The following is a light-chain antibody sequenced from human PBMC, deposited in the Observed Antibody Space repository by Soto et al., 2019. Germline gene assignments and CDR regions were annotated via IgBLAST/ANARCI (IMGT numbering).Light chain of an antibody. J-gene: IGLJ3*02. Sequence: QSALTQPASVSGSPGQSITISCTGTSSDVGSYTLVSWYQQNPGKAPKLIIYEGTKRPSGVSNRFSGSKSGNTASLTISGLQDEDEADYYCCSDAGSPTFPWIFGGGTKLTVL. CDR3: CSDAGSPTFPWI. V-gene: IGLV2-23*03. CDR2: EGT. CDR1: SSDVGSYTL.